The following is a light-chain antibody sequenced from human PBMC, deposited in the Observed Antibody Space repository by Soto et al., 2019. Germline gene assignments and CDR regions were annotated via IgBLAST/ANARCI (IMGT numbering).Light chain of an antibody. J-gene: IGKJ4*01. V-gene: IGKV2-28*01. CDR1: QSLLHSNGYNY. Sequence: DIVMTQSPLSLPVTPGEPASISCRSSQSLLHSNGYNYLDWYLQKPGQSPQLLIYLGSNRASGVPDKFRDSAAGTDFKLKISRVEAVDVGVYYCMQAIQTPLLLTFGGGTKVEIK. CDR2: LGS. CDR3: MQAIQTPLLLT.